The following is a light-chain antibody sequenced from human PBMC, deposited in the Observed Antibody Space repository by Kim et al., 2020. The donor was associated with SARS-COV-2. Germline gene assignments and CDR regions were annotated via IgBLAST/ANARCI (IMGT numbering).Light chain of an antibody. Sequence: VKNTLAWYQQKAAQAPRLLIYGGSTRETGVPDRFSGRGSGTDFTLTISSLQSEDFGVYYCQQYDSWPRTFGQGTKVDI. CDR3: QQYDSWPRT. V-gene: IGKV3-15*01. CDR2: GGS. J-gene: IGKJ1*01. CDR1: VKNT.